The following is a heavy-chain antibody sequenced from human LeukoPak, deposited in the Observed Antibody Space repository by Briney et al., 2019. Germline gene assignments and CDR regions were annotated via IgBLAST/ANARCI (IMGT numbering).Heavy chain of an antibody. J-gene: IGHJ4*02. V-gene: IGHV4-61*02. CDR1: GGSISSGSYS. Sequence: SETLSLTCSVSGGSISSGSYSWSWIRQPAGKGLEWIGRIYSSGSTNYNPSLKSRVTISVDTSKNQFPLKLSSVTAADTAVYYCARTKPSIYGSGSYYFDYWGQGTLVTVSS. CDR2: IYSSGST. D-gene: IGHD3-10*01. CDR3: ARTKPSIYGSGSYYFDY.